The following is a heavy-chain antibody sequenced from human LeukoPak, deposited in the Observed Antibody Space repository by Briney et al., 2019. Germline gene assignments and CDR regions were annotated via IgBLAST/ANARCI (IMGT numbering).Heavy chain of an antibody. CDR3: ARPSGSYWTRDGHFDY. Sequence: SVKVSCKASGFTFTSSAMQWVRQARGQRLEWIGWIVVGSGNTNYAQKFQGRVTMTRDTSISTAYMELSRLRSDDTAVYYCARPSGSYWTRDGHFDYWGQGTLVTVSS. CDR2: IVVGSGNT. D-gene: IGHD1-26*01. CDR1: GFTFTSSA. V-gene: IGHV1-58*02. J-gene: IGHJ4*02.